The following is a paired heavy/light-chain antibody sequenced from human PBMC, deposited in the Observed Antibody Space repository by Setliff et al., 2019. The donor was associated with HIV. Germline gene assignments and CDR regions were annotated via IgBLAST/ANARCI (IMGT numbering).Heavy chain of an antibody. Sequence: QVQLQESGPGLVKPSETLSLICTVSGVSISSYYWSWVRQPPGKGLEWIGYMNDNARPNRNPSLQSRVTISGDTSKNKFSLRLTSVTGADTAVYYCARHERYYDILTGYPFYFDYWGQGTLVTVSS. V-gene: IGHV4-59*08. CDR1: GVSISSYY. J-gene: IGHJ4*02. CDR2: MNDNARP. D-gene: IGHD3-9*01. CDR3: ARHERYYDILTGYPFYFDY.
Light chain of an antibody. CDR3: QAWDSTTVI. CDR1: KLGDKY. Sequence: SYELTQSPSVSVSPGQTASITCSGDKLGDKYASWYQQKPGQSPVLVIYEDNKRPAGIPERFSGSNSGDTATLTINGTQAMDEGDYYCQAWDSTTVIFGGGTKLTVL. CDR2: EDN. V-gene: IGLV3-1*01. J-gene: IGLJ2*01.